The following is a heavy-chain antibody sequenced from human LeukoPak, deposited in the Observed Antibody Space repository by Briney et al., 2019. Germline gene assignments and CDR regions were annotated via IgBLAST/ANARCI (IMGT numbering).Heavy chain of an antibody. CDR3: AKDSLPYYDILTGYYNTLDY. J-gene: IGHJ4*02. Sequence: PGGSLRLSCAASGFTFSSYAMSWVRQAPGKGLEWVSAIRGSGGRTYYADSVKGRFTIYRDNSKNTLYMQMNSLRAEDTAVYYCAKDSLPYYDILTGYYNTLDYWGQGTLVTVSS. CDR2: IRGSGGRT. D-gene: IGHD3-9*01. CDR1: GFTFSSYA. V-gene: IGHV3-23*01.